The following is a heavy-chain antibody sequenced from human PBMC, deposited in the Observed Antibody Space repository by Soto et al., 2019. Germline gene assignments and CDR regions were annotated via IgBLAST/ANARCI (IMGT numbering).Heavy chain of an antibody. Sequence: EVKLLESGGGLVQPGGSLRLSCAASGFTFSSYSMSWVRQAPGKGMEWVSHITASGGTTYYADSVKGRFTISRDSYRNTLYMQMNSLRAEDTALYYCAKCIQVNWNYGAFHIWGQGTMVTVSS. V-gene: IGHV3-23*01. CDR1: GFTFSSYS. D-gene: IGHD1-7*01. CDR3: AKCIQVNWNYGAFHI. J-gene: IGHJ3*02. CDR2: ITASGGTT.